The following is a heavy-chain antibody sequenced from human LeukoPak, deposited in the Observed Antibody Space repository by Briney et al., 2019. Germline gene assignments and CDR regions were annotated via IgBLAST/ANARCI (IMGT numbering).Heavy chain of an antibody. CDR3: ARHFAFSYYYMDV. CDR2: IYYSGST. CDR1: GGSISSYY. V-gene: IGHV4-59*08. J-gene: IGHJ6*03. Sequence: PSETLSLTCTVSGGSISSYYWSWIRQPPGKGLEWIGYIYYSGSTNYNPSLKSRVTTSADTSKNQFSLKLSSVTAADTAVYYCARHFAFSYYYMDVWGKGTTVTVSS.